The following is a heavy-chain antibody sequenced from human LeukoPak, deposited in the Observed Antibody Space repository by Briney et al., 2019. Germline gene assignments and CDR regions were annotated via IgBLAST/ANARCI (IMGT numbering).Heavy chain of an antibody. CDR1: GHTFTSYG. CDR2: ISAYNGNT. Sequence: ASVKVSCKASGHTFTSYGISWVRQAPGQGLEWMGWISAYNGNTNYAQKLQGRVTMTTDTSTSTAYMELRSLRSDDTAVYYCARTYVSLVRGDYWGQGTLVTVSS. D-gene: IGHD3-10*01. J-gene: IGHJ4*02. V-gene: IGHV1-18*01. CDR3: ARTYVSLVRGDY.